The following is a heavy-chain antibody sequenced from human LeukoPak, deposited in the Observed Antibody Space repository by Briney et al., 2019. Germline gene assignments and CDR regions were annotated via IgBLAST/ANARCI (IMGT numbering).Heavy chain of an antibody. CDR3: AREANTYYYDSSGYSLEY. D-gene: IGHD3-22*01. CDR1: GFTFSSYW. Sequence: GGSLRLSCAAAGFTFSSYWMRWVRQAPGKGQERVANIKEDGSEKDYVDSVKGRFTISRDNAKSSLYLQMNSLIVEDTAVYYCAREANTYYYDSSGYSLEYWGQGTLVTVSS. CDR2: IKEDGSEK. J-gene: IGHJ4*02. V-gene: IGHV3-7*01.